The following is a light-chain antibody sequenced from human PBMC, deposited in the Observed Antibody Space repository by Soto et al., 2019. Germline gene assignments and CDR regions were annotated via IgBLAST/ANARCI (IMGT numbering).Light chain of an antibody. J-gene: IGLJ1*01. CDR1: SSDIGYYNY. CDR3: SSNKIGSTYV. CDR2: QVT. Sequence: QSVLTQPASVSGSPGQSITISGTGTSSDIGYYNYVSWFQQHPGKAPNLIISQVTNRPSGISTRFPGSKSGNTASLTISGLQAEDDSLYYCSSNKIGSTYVFGTGTNVTVL. V-gene: IGLV2-14*01.